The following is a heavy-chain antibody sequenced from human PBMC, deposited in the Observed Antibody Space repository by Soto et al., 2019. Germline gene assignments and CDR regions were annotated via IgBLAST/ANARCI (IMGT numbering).Heavy chain of an antibody. J-gene: IGHJ6*02. Sequence: SVKVSCKASGGTFSSLDMNWVRQAPGQGLEWMGGIIPISETTNYAQIFQGRVSIVADISTSTAYMELSRLRSEDTAVYYCARALLSHSYDSGGYDSYFHAMDGWGQGTPVKVS. V-gene: IGHV1-69*06. CDR1: GGTFSSLD. CDR2: IIPISETT. CDR3: ARALLSHSYDSGGYDSYFHAMDG. D-gene: IGHD3-22*01.